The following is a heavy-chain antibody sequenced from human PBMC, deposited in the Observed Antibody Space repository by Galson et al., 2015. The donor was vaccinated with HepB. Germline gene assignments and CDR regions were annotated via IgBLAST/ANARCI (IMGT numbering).Heavy chain of an antibody. CDR2: IKSKTDGGTT. V-gene: IGHV3-15*01. CDR1: GFTFRNAW. D-gene: IGHD2-2*01. CDR3: TTVRFHQDIVVVPAADY. J-gene: IGHJ4*02. Sequence: LRLSCAASGFTFRNAWMRWVRQAPGKGLEWVGRIKSKTDGGTTDYAAPVKGRFTISRDDSKNTLYLQMNSLKTEDTAVYYCTTVRFHQDIVVVPAADYWGQGTLVTVSS.